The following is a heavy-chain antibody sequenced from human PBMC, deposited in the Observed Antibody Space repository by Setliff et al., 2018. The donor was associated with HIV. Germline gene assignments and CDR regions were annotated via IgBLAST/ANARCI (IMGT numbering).Heavy chain of an antibody. J-gene: IGHJ6*03. CDR2: IYPKSGDT. D-gene: IGHD3-10*01. CDR3: AKGGYYGSGTMYHMDV. Sequence: ASVKVSCKASGYTFTDYYMHWMRQAPGRGLEWMGWIYPKSGDTNYEQKFQGRVTLTRDTSISTAYMEVSNPRSDDTAVYYCAKGGYYGSGTMYHMDVWGKGTTVTVSS. CDR1: GYTFTDYY. V-gene: IGHV1-2*02.